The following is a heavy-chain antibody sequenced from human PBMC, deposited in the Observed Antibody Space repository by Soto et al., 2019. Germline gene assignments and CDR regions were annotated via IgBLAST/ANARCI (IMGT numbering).Heavy chain of an antibody. Sequence: GGSLRLSCAASGFTFSYYDMHWVRQPIGQSLEWVSMIKSAGETFYLGSVKGRLTISRENAKNSLYLQMNTLRAGDTAVYYCARASEGGLDPWGQGTLVTVSS. CDR2: IKSAGET. J-gene: IGHJ5*02. V-gene: IGHV3-13*01. CDR1: GFTFSYYD. CDR3: ARASEGGLDP.